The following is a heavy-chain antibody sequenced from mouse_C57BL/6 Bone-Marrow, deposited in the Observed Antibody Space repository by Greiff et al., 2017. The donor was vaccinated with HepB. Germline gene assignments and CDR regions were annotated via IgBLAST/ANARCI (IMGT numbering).Heavy chain of an antibody. CDR2: IHPNSGST. Sequence: QVQLQQSGAELVKPGASVKLSCKASGYTFTSYWMHWVKQRPGQGLEWIGMIHPNSGSTNYNEKFKSKATLTVDKSSSTAYMQLSSLTSEDSAVYYCARRITTVVPYYFDYWGQGTTLTVSS. CDR3: ARRITTVVPYYFDY. V-gene: IGHV1-64*01. J-gene: IGHJ2*01. D-gene: IGHD1-1*01. CDR1: GYTFTSYW.